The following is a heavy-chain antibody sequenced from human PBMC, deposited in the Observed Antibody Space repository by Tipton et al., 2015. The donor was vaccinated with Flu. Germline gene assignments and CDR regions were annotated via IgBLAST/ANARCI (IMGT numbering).Heavy chain of an antibody. CDR3: ARGRTRGFDP. Sequence: SLRLSCAASGFTFKDFAMHWVRQAPGKGLEWVSAIGTAGDTYYPGSVKGRFTISRENAKNSLYLQMNSLRAGDTAVYYCARGRTRGFDPWGQGTLVTVSS. J-gene: IGHJ5*02. CDR1: GFTFKDFA. CDR2: IGTAGDT. V-gene: IGHV3-13*01.